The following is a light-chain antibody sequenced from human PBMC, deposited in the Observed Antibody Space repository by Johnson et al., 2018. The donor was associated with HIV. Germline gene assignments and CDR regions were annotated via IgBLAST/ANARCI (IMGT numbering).Light chain of an antibody. CDR3: GTWDSSLSALYV. V-gene: IGLV1-51*01. CDR1: SSNIGNNY. CDR2: DNN. Sequence: QSVLTQPPSVSAAPGHKVTISCSGSSSNIGNNYVSWYQQLPGTAPKLLIYDNNKRPSGIPDRFSGSKSGTSATLCITGLQTGDEADYYCGTWDSSLSALYVFGTGTKVTVL. J-gene: IGLJ1*01.